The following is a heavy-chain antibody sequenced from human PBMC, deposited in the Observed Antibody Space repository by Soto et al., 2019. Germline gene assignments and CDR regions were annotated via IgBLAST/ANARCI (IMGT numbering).Heavy chain of an antibody. CDR3: ARERTFGENNHNYRVV. Sequence: QVQLVESGGGVVQPGGSLRLSCAASEFTFSRHGMHWVRQAPGKGLQWVGVIWSDGSNERYADSVKGRFTISRYNSKNTLYLQMNRLRAEDTAVYYCARERTFGENNHNYRVVWGTGITVTVSS. CDR2: IWSDGSNE. CDR1: EFTFSRHG. V-gene: IGHV3-33*01. D-gene: IGHD3-10*01. J-gene: IGHJ6*03.